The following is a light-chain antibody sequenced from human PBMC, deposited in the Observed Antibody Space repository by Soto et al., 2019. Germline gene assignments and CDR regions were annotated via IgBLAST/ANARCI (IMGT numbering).Light chain of an antibody. J-gene: IGLJ2*01. CDR3: SAWDDNLSGVV. CDR2: RNN. CDR1: SSNVGTNS. Sequence: QSVLTQPPSVSETPGQKVTVSCSGSSSNVGTNSVYWYQQLPGSAPKLLIYRNNQRPSGVPDRFSGSKSGTSASLAISGLRSGDEADYYCSAWDDNLSGVVFGGGTKVTVL. V-gene: IGLV1-47*01.